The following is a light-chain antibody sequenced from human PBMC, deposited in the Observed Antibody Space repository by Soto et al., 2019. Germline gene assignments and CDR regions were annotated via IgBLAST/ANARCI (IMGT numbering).Light chain of an antibody. CDR1: QSISSW. J-gene: IGKJ4*01. CDR2: DAS. V-gene: IGKV1-5*01. Sequence: DIQMTQSPSTLSASVGDRVTITCRASQSISSWLAWYQQKPGKAPKLLIYDASSLESGVPPRFSGSGSGTEFTLTISSLQPDDFATYYCQQYNSYSPSLTFGGGTKVEIK. CDR3: QQYNSYSPSLT.